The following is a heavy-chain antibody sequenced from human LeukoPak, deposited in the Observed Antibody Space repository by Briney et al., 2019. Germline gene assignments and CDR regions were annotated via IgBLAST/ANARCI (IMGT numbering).Heavy chain of an antibody. J-gene: IGHJ4*02. CDR1: GGTFSSYA. CDR3: ASPPEDIVGGAFDY. V-gene: IGHV1-69*04. CDR2: IIPIFGIA. Sequence: SVKVSCKASGGTFSSYAISWVRQAPGQGLEWMGRIIPIFGIANYAQKFQGRVTITADKSTSTAYMELSSLRSEDTAVYYCASPPEDIVGGAFDYWGQGTLVTVSS. D-gene: IGHD2-15*01.